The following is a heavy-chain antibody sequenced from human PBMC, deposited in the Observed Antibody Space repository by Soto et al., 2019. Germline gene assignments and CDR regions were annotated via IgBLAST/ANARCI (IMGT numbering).Heavy chain of an antibody. J-gene: IGHJ4*02. CDR3: TRETVAGITGLDY. CDR2: ISVSDAFI. CDR1: GFNVGAFA. V-gene: IGHV3-23*01. D-gene: IGHD1-20*01. Sequence: EVQLLESGGDLVQPGGSLRLSCAASGFNVGAFAVNWVRQAPGKGLEWVSGISVSDAFIYYAYSVRGRFSISRDASENILYLQMNSLRGDDTALYYCTRETVAGITGLDYWGPGTLVTVSS.